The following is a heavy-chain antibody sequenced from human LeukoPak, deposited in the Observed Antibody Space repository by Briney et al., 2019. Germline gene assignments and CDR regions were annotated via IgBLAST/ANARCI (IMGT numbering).Heavy chain of an antibody. D-gene: IGHD6-19*01. J-gene: IGHJ5*02. CDR3: ARARLSYSSGWYLNWFDP. V-gene: IGHV4-61*01. CDR1: GGSISSGSYY. CDR2: IYYSGST. Sequence: PSETLSLTCTVSGGSISSGSYYWSWIRQPPGKGLEWIGYIYYSGSTNYNPSLKSRVTISVDTSKNQFSLKLSSVTAADTAVYYCARARLSYSSGWYLNWFDPWGQGTLVTVSS.